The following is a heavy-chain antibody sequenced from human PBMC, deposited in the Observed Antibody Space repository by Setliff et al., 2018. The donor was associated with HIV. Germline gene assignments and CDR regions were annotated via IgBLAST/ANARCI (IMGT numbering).Heavy chain of an antibody. V-gene: IGHV1-46*01. Sequence: ASVKVSCKASGYIFRNHYIHWVRQAPGKGLEWMAMINPEGGGTTNAQKFQGRITLASDTSTNTVYMELSSLVSDDTAVYYCARRATTGDYHHFFDYWGQGTLVTVPQ. CDR1: GYIFRNHY. J-gene: IGHJ4*02. CDR3: ARRATTGDYHHFFDY. D-gene: IGHD4-17*01. CDR2: INPEGGGT.